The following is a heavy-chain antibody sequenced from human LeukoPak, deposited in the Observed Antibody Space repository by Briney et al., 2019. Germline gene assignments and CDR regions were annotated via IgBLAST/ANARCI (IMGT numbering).Heavy chain of an antibody. CDR1: GGTFSSYA. D-gene: IGHD2-2*01. CDR2: IIPVFGTA. CDR3: ARDGTDCSSTSCQGGGFDP. J-gene: IGHJ5*02. V-gene: IGHV1-69*13. Sequence: SVKVSCKASGGTFSSYAISWVRQAPGQGLEWMGGIIPVFGTASYAQKFQGRVTITADESTSTAYMELSSLRSEDTAVYYCARDGTDCSSTSCQGGGFDPWGQGTLVTVSS.